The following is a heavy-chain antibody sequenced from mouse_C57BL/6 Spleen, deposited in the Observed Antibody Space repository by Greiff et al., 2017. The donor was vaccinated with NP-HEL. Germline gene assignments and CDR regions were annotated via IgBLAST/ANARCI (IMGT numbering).Heavy chain of an antibody. CDR3: TTRVGAYDGYAMDY. CDR2: IDPENGDT. D-gene: IGHD2-12*01. J-gene: IGHJ4*01. Sequence: EVQLQQSGAELVRPGASVKLSCTASGFNIKDDYMHWVKQRPEQGLEWIGWIDPENGDTEYASKFQGKATITADTSSNTAYLQLSSLTSEDTAVYYCTTRVGAYDGYAMDYWGQGTSVTVSS. CDR1: GFNIKDDY. V-gene: IGHV14-4*01.